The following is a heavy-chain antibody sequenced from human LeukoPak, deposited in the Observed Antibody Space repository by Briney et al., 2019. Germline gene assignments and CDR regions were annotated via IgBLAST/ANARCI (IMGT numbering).Heavy chain of an antibody. CDR2: IYYSGST. Sequence: SETLSLTCTVSGGSISSYYWGWIRQPPGKGLEWIGSIYYSGSTYYNPSLKSRVTISVDTSKNQFSLKLSSVTAADTAVYYCARHPLYSLYFQHWGQGTLVTVSS. D-gene: IGHD2-15*01. V-gene: IGHV4-39*01. CDR1: GGSISSYY. CDR3: ARHPLYSLYFQH. J-gene: IGHJ1*01.